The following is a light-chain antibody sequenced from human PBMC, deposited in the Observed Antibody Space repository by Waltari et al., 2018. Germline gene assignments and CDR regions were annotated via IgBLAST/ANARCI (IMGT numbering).Light chain of an antibody. CDR1: SGHSRHI. CDR2: VNSDGSH. Sequence: QLVLTQSPSASASLGASVKLTCTLSSGHSRHIIAWHPQQPEKGPRYLMKVNSDGSHSKGDEIPDRFSGSSSGAERYLTISSLQSEDEADYYCQTGGHGTWVFGGGTKLTVL. J-gene: IGLJ3*02. V-gene: IGLV4-69*01. CDR3: QTGGHGTWV.